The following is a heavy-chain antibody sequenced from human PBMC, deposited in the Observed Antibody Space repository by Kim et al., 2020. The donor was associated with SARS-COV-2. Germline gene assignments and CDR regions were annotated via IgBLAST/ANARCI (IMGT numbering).Heavy chain of an antibody. D-gene: IGHD1-1*01. Sequence: ASVKVSCKVSGHTLTELWIHWVRQAPGEGLQWMGGFNPEDGETIHAQRFQGRVTITEDTSTDTAYMELSSLRTEDMAAYYCATSFSGNRWDDYRMDDWGQ. V-gene: IGHV1-24*01. CDR2: FNPEDGET. CDR1: GHTLTELW. CDR3: ATSFSGNRWDDYRMDD. J-gene: IGHJ6*02.